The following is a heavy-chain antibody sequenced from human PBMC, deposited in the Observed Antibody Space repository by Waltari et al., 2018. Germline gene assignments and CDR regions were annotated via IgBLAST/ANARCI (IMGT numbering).Heavy chain of an antibody. Sequence: EVQLVESGGGLVKPGGSLRLSCAASGFTFSSYSMNWVRQAPGKGLEWVSSISSSSSYIYYADSVKGRFTISRDNAKNSLYLQMNSLRAEDTAVYYCASPTTEYFQHWGQGTLVTVSS. CDR2: ISSSSSYI. CDR3: ASPTTEYFQH. CDR1: GFTFSSYS. V-gene: IGHV3-21*01. J-gene: IGHJ1*01. D-gene: IGHD5-12*01.